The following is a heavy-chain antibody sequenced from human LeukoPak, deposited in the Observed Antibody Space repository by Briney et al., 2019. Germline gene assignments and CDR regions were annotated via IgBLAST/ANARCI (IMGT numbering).Heavy chain of an antibody. CDR2: ISSDGSNK. CDR1: GFTFSNYA. Sequence: GGSLRLSCAASGFTFSNYAMHWVRQAPGKGLEWVAVISSDGSNKYYADSVKGRFTISRDNSKNTLYLQMNSLRAEDTAVYSCASHYDTSGYHYFDFWGQGTLVTVSS. V-gene: IGHV3-30-3*01. J-gene: IGHJ4*02. CDR3: ASHYDTSGYHYFDF. D-gene: IGHD3-22*01.